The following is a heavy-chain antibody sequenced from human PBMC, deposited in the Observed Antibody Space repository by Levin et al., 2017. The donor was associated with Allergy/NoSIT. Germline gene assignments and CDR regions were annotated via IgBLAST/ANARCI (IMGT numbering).Heavy chain of an antibody. J-gene: IGHJ4*02. V-gene: IGHV3-48*01. CDR3: ARVKMDGYNSLAFDY. D-gene: IGHD5-24*01. Sequence: PGGSLRLSCAASGFTFSSYSMNWVRQAPGKGLEWVSYISSSSSTIYYADSVKGRFTISRDNAKNSLYLQMNSLRAEDTAVYYCARVKMDGYNSLAFDYWGQGTLVTVSS. CDR2: ISSSSSTI. CDR1: GFTFSSYS.